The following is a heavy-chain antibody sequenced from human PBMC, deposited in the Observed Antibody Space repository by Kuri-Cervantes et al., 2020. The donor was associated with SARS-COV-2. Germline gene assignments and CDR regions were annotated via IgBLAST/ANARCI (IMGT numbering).Heavy chain of an antibody. CDR3: ARSPRCSSTSCRYYYYGMDV. CDR2: INHSGST. CDR1: GGSISSGDYY. V-gene: IGHV4-39*07. J-gene: IGHJ6*02. Sequence: SETLSLTCTVSGGSISSGDYYWSWIRQPPGKGLEWIGEINHSGSTNYNPSLKSRVTISVDTSKNQFSLKLSSVTAADTAVYYCARSPRCSSTSCRYYYYGMDVWGQGTTVTVSS. D-gene: IGHD2-2*01.